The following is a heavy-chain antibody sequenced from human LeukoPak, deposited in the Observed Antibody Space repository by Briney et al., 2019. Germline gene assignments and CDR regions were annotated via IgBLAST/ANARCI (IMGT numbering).Heavy chain of an antibody. CDR2: IYPGDPDT. J-gene: IGHJ5*02. CDR1: GYSFTSYW. Sequence: GESLKISCKGSGYSFTSYWIGWVRQMPGKGLEWMGIIYPGDPDTRYSPSFQGQVTISADKSISTAYLQWSSLKASDTAMYYCARSTMVRGANNWFDPWGQGTLVTVSS. CDR3: ARSTMVRGANNWFDP. V-gene: IGHV5-51*01. D-gene: IGHD3-10*01.